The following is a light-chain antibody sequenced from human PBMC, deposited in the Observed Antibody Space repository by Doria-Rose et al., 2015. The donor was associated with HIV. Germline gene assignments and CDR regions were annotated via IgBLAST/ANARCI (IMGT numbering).Light chain of an antibody. CDR1: QSFSSTY. Sequence: LTQPPGTLSLSPGERATLSCRASQSFSSTYLAWYQQKPGQAPSLLIYDGSTRATGIPDRFSASGSGTDFTLTINRLEPEDFALYYCHQYGTSWTFGQGTKVEI. CDR2: DGS. J-gene: IGKJ1*01. V-gene: IGKV3-20*01. CDR3: HQYGTSWT.